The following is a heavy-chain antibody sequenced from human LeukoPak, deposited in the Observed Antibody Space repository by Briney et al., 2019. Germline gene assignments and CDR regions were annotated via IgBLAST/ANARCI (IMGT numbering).Heavy chain of an antibody. CDR3: ARSDCSSTSCYYEGYYYGMDV. D-gene: IGHD2-2*01. V-gene: IGHV5-51*01. CDR1: GYSFTSYW. Sequence: GESLKISCKGSGYSFTSYWIGWVRQMPGKGLEWMGIIYPGDSDTRYSPSFQGQVTISADKSISTAYLQWSSLKASDTAMYYCARSDCSSTSCYYEGYYYGMDVWGQGTTVTVSS. CDR2: IYPGDSDT. J-gene: IGHJ6*02.